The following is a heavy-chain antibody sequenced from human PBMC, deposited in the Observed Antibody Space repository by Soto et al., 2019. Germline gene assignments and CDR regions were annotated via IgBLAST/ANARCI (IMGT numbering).Heavy chain of an antibody. Sequence: SETLSLTCTVCGGSISSYYWSWMRQPPGKGLEWIGYIYYSGSTNYNPSLKSRVTISVDTSKNQFSLKLSSVTAADTAVYYCARDYSGSYFVDYWGQGTLVTVSS. CDR3: ARDYSGSYFVDY. V-gene: IGHV4-59*01. D-gene: IGHD1-26*01. J-gene: IGHJ4*02. CDR2: IYYSGST. CDR1: GGSISSYY.